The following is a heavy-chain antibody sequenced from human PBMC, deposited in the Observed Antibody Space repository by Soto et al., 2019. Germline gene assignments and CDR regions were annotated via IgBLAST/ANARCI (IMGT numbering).Heavy chain of an antibody. D-gene: IGHD6-13*01. CDR3: ARGKLPAQQPFDY. CDR2: IIPILVIA. CDR1: GGTFSSYT. J-gene: IGHJ4*02. Sequence: SVKVSCKASGGTFSSYTISWVRQAPGQGLEWMGRIIPILVIANYAQKFQGRVTITADKSTSTAYMELSSLRSEDTAVYYCARGKLPAQQPFDYWGQGTLVTVSS. V-gene: IGHV1-69*02.